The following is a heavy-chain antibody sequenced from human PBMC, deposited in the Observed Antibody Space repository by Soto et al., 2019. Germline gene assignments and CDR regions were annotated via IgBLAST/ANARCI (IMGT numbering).Heavy chain of an antibody. CDR3: AKGRSYYYYYGVDV. CDR1: GFTFSSCA. Sequence: GRSLRLSCAASGFTFSSCAMGWVRQAPGKGLEWVSDIIDSGGSTYYADSVKGRFTISRDNSKSTLYLQMNSLRAEDTALYYCAKGRSYYYYYGVDVWGQGTTVTXSS. J-gene: IGHJ6*02. V-gene: IGHV3-23*01. CDR2: IIDSGGST.